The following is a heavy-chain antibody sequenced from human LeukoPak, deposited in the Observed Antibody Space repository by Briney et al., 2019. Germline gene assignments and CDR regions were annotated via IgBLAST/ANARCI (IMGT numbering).Heavy chain of an antibody. D-gene: IGHD3-22*01. J-gene: IGHJ1*01. CDR2: ISTYDDDT. CDR3: VRYYYCSRGTCDDCFVP. V-gene: IGHV1-18*01. CDR1: GYTFTNYG. Sequence: GASVKVSCKASGYTFTNYGISWVRQAPGQGLEWMAWISTYDDDTNYAHTFRGRVTMTTDTSKSTAYMQLSSLGADDTAVYYCVRYYYCSRGTCDDCFVPWGQSTLVTVSS.